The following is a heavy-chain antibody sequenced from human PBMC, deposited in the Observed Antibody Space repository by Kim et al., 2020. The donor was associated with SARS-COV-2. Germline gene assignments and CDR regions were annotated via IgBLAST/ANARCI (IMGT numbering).Heavy chain of an antibody. CDR3: AREALYSRAAGY. Sequence: KYSQKFQGRVTITRDTSASTVHMELSSLRSEDTAVYYCAREALYSRAAGYWGQGTLVTVSS. J-gene: IGHJ4*02. V-gene: IGHV1-3*01. D-gene: IGHD6-13*01.